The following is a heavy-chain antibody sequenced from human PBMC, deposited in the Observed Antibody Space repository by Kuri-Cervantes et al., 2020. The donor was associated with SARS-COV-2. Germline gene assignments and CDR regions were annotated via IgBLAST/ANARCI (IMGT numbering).Heavy chain of an antibody. CDR1: GASISSYY. J-gene: IGHJ5*02. CDR2: VYTSGIT. V-gene: IGHV4-4*07. Sequence: GSLRLSCAVSGASISSYYWNWIRQPAGKGLEWIGRVYTSGITNYNPSLKSRVTMSVDTSKNQFSLKLSSVTAADTAVYYCARLGRYCSSTSCYPNWFDPWGQGTLVTVSS. D-gene: IGHD2-2*01. CDR3: ARLGRYCSSTSCYPNWFDP.